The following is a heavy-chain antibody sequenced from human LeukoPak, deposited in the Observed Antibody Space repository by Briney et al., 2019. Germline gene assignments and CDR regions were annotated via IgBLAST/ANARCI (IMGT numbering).Heavy chain of an antibody. Sequence: GESLKISCKGSGYRFSTYWIAWVRQVPGKGLEYMGVIYPDDSDTIYSPSFQGQVTISVDRSISTAYLQWSSLNVSDTAVYFCARLLTTYFDFWGQGALVTVS. V-gene: IGHV5-51*01. J-gene: IGHJ4*02. D-gene: IGHD1-1*01. CDR2: IYPDDSDT. CDR3: ARLLTTYFDF. CDR1: GYRFSTYW.